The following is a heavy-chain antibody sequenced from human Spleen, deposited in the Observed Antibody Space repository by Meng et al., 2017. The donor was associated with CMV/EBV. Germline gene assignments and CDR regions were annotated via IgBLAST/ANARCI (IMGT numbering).Heavy chain of an antibody. CDR2: ISSSGSTP. CDR3: ARDRGWSGYHPYYFDY. CDR1: GFTFSEHY. D-gene: IGHD3-3*01. J-gene: IGHJ4*02. Sequence: GGSLRLSCVVSGFTFSEHYMSWIRQTPGRGLEWVSYISSSGSTPYYADSVKGRFTISRDNAKNSLYLQMNSLRAEDTAVYYCARDRGWSGYHPYYFDYWGQGTLVTVSS. V-gene: IGHV3-11*04.